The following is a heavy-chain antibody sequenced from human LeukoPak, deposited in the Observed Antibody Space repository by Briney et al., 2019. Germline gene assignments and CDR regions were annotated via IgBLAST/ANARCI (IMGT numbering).Heavy chain of an antibody. V-gene: IGHV3-48*01. D-gene: IGHD3-3*01. J-gene: IGHJ3*02. CDR1: GFTFSSYS. Sequence: PGGSLRLSCAASGFTFSSYSMNWVRQAPGKGLEWVSYISSSSSTIYYADSVKGRFTISGDNAKNSLYLQMNSLRAEDTAVYYCARETITYDFWSGPDAFDIWGQGTMVTVSS. CDR3: ARETITYDFWSGPDAFDI. CDR2: ISSSSSTI.